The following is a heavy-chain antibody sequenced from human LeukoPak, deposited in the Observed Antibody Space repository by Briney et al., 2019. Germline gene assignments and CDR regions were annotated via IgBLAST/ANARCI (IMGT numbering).Heavy chain of an antibody. CDR1: GGTFSSYA. D-gene: IGHD3-22*01. Sequence: SVKVSCKASGGTFSSYAISWVRQAPGQGLEWMGGIIPIFGTANYAQKFQGRVTITADESTSTAYMELSSLRSEDTAVYYCARVGRQYDSSGYWGQGTLVTVSS. CDR2: IIPIFGTA. J-gene: IGHJ4*02. V-gene: IGHV1-69*01. CDR3: ARVGRQYDSSGY.